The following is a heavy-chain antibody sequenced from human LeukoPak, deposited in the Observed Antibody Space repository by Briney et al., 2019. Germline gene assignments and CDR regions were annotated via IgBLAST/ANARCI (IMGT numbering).Heavy chain of an antibody. CDR1: GFTFSSYG. CDR2: ISSSSSTI. J-gene: IGHJ3*02. Sequence: HAGGSLRLSCAASGFTFSSYGMHWVRQAPGKGLEWVSYISSSSSTIYYADSVKGRFTISRDNAKNSLYLQMNSLRAEDTAVYYCARSYYYDSSGYMGLDAFDIWGQGTMVTVSS. CDR3: ARSYYYDSSGYMGLDAFDI. V-gene: IGHV3-48*01. D-gene: IGHD3-22*01.